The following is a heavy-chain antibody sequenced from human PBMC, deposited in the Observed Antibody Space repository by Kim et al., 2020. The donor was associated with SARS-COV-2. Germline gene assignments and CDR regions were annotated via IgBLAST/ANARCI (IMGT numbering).Heavy chain of an antibody. CDR3: ARVPKGYYDSSVIDY. CDR2: IYYSGST. CDR1: GGSISSGGYY. Sequence: SQTLSLTCTVSGGSISSGGYYWSWIRQHPGKGLEWIGYIYYSGSTYYNPSLKSRVTISVDTSKNQFSLKLSSVTAADTAVYYCARVPKGYYDSSVIDYWGQGTLVTVSS. V-gene: IGHV4-31*03. D-gene: IGHD3-22*01. J-gene: IGHJ4*02.